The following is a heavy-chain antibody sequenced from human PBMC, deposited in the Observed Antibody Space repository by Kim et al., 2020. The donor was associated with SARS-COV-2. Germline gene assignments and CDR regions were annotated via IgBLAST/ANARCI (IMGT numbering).Heavy chain of an antibody. CDR3: ARDGRVLVWFGESLGYGMDV. CDR2: INAGNGNT. D-gene: IGHD3-10*01. J-gene: IGHJ6*02. V-gene: IGHV1-3*01. CDR1: GYTFTRYA. Sequence: ASVKVSCKASGYTFTRYAMHWVRQAPGQRLEWMGWINAGNGNTKYSQKFQGRVTITRDTSASTAYMELSSLRSEDTAVYYCARDGRVLVWFGESLGYGMDVWGQGTTVTVSS.